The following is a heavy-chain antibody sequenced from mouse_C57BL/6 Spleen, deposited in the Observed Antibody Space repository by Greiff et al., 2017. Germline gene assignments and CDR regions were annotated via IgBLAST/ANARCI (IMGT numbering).Heavy chain of an antibody. Sequence: VQLQEPGPGLVAPSQSLSITCTASGFSLTSYAISWVRQPPGKGLEWLGVIWTGGGTNYNSALKSRLSISKDNSKSQVFLKMNRLQTDDTARYYCARKGDWDVGAMDYWGQGTSVTVSS. J-gene: IGHJ4*01. V-gene: IGHV2-9-1*01. CDR1: GFSLTSYA. D-gene: IGHD4-1*01. CDR2: IWTGGGT. CDR3: ARKGDWDVGAMDY.